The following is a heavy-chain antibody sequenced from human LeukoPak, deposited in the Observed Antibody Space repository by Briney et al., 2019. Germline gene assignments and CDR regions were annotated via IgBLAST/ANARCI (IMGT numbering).Heavy chain of an antibody. Sequence: ASVKVSCKASGYTFTNYDISWVRQAPGQGLEWMGWISAYNGNTNYAQKLQGRVTMTTDTSTSTAYMELRSLRSDDTAVYYCARDPKRMVRGTYYGMDVWGQGTTVTVSS. CDR3: ARDPKRMVRGTYYGMDV. V-gene: IGHV1-18*01. CDR2: ISAYNGNT. J-gene: IGHJ6*02. CDR1: GYTFTNYD. D-gene: IGHD3-10*01.